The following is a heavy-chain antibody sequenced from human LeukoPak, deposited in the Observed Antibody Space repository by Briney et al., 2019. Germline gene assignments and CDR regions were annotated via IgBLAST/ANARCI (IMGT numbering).Heavy chain of an antibody. V-gene: IGHV4-59*01. CDR1: GGSISSYY. Sequence: SETLSLTCTVSGGSISSYYWSWIRQPPGKGLEWIGYIYYSGSTNYNPSLKSRVTISVDTSKNQFSLKLSSVTAADTAVYYCARDHGDPLGSLDYWGQGTLVTVSS. J-gene: IGHJ4*02. CDR3: ARDHGDPLGSLDY. CDR2: IYYSGST. D-gene: IGHD4-17*01.